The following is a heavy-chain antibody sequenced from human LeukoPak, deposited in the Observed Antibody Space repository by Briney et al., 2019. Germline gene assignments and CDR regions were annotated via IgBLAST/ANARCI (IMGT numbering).Heavy chain of an antibody. V-gene: IGHV1-18*01. Sequence: ASVKVSCKPSGYTFTTYGVSWVRQAPGEGLEWMGWISSYNGDTEYAQKFQDRVTMTTDTVTTTTYMELRGLRSDDTAVYYCARQGSRPYYYYGLDVWGQGTTVTVSS. J-gene: IGHJ6*02. CDR3: ARQGSRPYYYYGLDV. CDR1: GYTFTTYG. CDR2: ISSYNGDT.